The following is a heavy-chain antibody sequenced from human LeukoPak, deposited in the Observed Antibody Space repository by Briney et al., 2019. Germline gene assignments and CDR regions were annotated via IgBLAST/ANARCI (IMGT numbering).Heavy chain of an antibody. Sequence: GESLKISCQASGYSFTRYWIGWVRQMPGKGLEWMGIVYPGDSDTIYSPSFQGQVTISADRSITTAYLQLHRLKTSDTATYFCARGLHYESSGFFAAFWGRGTLVTVSS. CDR3: ARGLHYESSGFFAAF. J-gene: IGHJ4*02. CDR2: VYPGDSDT. D-gene: IGHD3-22*01. V-gene: IGHV5-51*01. CDR1: GYSFTRYW.